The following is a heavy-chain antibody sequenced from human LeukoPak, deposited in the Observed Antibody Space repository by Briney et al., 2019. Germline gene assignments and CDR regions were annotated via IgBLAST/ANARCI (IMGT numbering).Heavy chain of an antibody. Sequence: GGSLRLFCVASGLALRNHLMSWARQATGRGLVWGANIPHDGVSAKNNVDSVNGRFTTSRENAKNSLYLQMINLRADDTAVYYCASTFPYCSEDNCALGGQGTLVTVSS. V-gene: IGHV3-7*01. CDR3: ASTFPYCSEDNCAL. D-gene: IGHD2-15*01. CDR1: GLALRNHL. CDR2: IPHDGVSAK. J-gene: IGHJ1*01.